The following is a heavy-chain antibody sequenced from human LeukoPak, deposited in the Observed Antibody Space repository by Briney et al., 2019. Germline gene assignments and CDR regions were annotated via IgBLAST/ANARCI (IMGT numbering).Heavy chain of an antibody. CDR2: IPNDGTKT. CDR3: ATNVDTAMVTTLTFDY. V-gene: IGHV3-30-3*01. CDR1: GFSFSSYA. D-gene: IGHD5-18*01. J-gene: IGHJ4*02. Sequence: GGSLRLSCAASGFSFSSYAMHWVRQAPGKGLEWVAAIPNDGTKTYYADSVKGRFTISRDNSKNTLYLQMNSLRAEDTAVYYCATNVDTAMVTTLTFDYWGQGTLVTVSS.